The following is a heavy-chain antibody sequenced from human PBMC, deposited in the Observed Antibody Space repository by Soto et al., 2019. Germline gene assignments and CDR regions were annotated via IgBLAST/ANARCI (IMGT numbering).Heavy chain of an antibody. CDR2: ISSTTNYT. CDR1: GFTFTRYS. Sequence: GGSLRLSCAASGFTFTRYSMTWVRPTPGKGLEWVSSISSTTNYTYYGDSMKGRFTISRDNAKNSLYLEMNSLRAEDTAVYYCARESEDLTSNFDYWGQGTLVTVSS. V-gene: IGHV3-21*06. CDR3: ARESEDLTSNFDY. J-gene: IGHJ4*02.